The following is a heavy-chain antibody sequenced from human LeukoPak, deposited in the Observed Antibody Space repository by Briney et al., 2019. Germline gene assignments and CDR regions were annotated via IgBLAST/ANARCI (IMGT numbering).Heavy chain of an antibody. CDR3: ARESSGDYANLFDY. D-gene: IGHD4-17*01. CDR1: GGSISTYY. V-gene: IGHV4-59*12. J-gene: IGHJ4*02. Sequence: SSETLSLTCTVSGGSISTYYWSWIRQPPGKGLEWIGYVYYSGSTNSNPSLKSRVIISVDTSKNQFSLKLSSVTAADTAVYYCARESSGDYANLFDYWGQGTLVTVSS. CDR2: VYYSGST.